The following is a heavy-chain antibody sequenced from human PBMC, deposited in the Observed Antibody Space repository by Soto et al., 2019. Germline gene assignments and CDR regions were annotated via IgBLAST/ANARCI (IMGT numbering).Heavy chain of an antibody. CDR1: GGTFSNYA. CDR3: AQTLGSAVAGPGRFDR. D-gene: IGHD6-19*01. V-gene: IGHV1-69*12. J-gene: IGHJ2*01. CDR2: ITPFFGTA. Sequence: QVQLVQSGAEVKKPGSSVKVSCKASGGTFSNYAISWVRQAPGQGLEWMGGITPFFGTANYAQKFQGRVTITADESMSTAFMELSRLRSEDTAVYYCAQTLGSAVAGPGRFDRWGRGTLVTVSS.